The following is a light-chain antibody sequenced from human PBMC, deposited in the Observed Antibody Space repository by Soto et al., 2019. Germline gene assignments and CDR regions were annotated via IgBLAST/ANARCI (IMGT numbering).Light chain of an antibody. CDR2: DVT. CDR1: SSDIGGYNF. CDR3: SSHGGSNNPYV. J-gene: IGLJ1*01. V-gene: IGLV2-8*01. Sequence: QSALTQPPSASGPPGQSVAISCTGTSSDIGGYNFVSWYQQHPGKAPKLMIYDVTKRPSGVPDRFSGSKSGNTATLIVSGLQADDEADYYCSSHGGSNNPYVFGPGTKLTVL.